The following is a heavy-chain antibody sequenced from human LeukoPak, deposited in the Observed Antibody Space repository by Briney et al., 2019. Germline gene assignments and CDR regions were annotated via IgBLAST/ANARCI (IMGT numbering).Heavy chain of an antibody. D-gene: IGHD6-19*01. V-gene: IGHV4-59*01. CDR2: IYYSGST. CDR1: GGSISSYY. CDR3: ASRAVATYYFDY. J-gene: IGHJ4*02. Sequence: SETLSLTCTVSGGSISSYYWSWIRQPPGKGLEWIAYIYYSGSTNYNPSLKSRVTISVDTSKNQFSLKLSSVTAADTAMYYCASRAVATYYFDYWSQGTLVTVSS.